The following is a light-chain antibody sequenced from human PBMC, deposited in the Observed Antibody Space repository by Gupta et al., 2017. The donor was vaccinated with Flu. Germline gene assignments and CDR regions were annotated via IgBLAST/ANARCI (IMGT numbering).Light chain of an antibody. Sequence: APLVLVSGERAHPLRRARSGCWKALAWYQTKTGPGTRLILPEAPYRATGIPARFSGSGSGTDFTLTISSLEPEDFATYYCQQRANWPPLTFGGGTKVEI. CDR1: GCWKA. CDR2: EAP. J-gene: IGKJ4*01. V-gene: IGKV3-11*01. CDR3: QQRANWPPLT.